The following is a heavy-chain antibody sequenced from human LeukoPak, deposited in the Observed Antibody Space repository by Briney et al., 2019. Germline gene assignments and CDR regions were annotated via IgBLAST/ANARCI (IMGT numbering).Heavy chain of an antibody. CDR3: ASYSSSWYWFDP. V-gene: IGHV4-31*03. CDR2: IYYSGST. CDR1: GGSISSGGYY. J-gene: IGHJ5*02. D-gene: IGHD6-13*01. Sequence: SETLSLTCTVPGGSISSGGYYWSWIRQHPGKGLEWIGYIYYSGSTYYNPSLKSRVTISVDTSKNQFSLKLSSVTAADTAVYYCASYSSSWYWFDPWGQGTLVTVSS.